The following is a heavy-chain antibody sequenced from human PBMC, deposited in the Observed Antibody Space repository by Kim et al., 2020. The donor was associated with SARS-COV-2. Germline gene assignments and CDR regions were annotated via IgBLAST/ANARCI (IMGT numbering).Heavy chain of an antibody. J-gene: IGHJ4*02. Sequence: YAASVKGRFTISRDNAKNSLYLQMNSLRAEDTAVYYCARVSKNWNELDYWGQGTLVTVSS. V-gene: IGHV3-11*04. D-gene: IGHD1-1*01. CDR3: ARVSKNWNELDY.